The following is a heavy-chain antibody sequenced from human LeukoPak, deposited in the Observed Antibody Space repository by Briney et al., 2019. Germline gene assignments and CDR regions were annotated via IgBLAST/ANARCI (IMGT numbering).Heavy chain of an antibody. CDR1: GGSISSYY. J-gene: IGHJ4*02. V-gene: IGHV4-4*07. D-gene: IGHD3-22*01. Sequence: SETLSLTCTVSGGSISSYYWSWIRQPAGKGLEWIGRIYTSGSTNYNPSLKSRVTISVDTSKNQFSLKLSSVTAADTAVYYCARLGNYYDSSGYLPGDYWGQGTLVTVSS. CDR2: IYTSGST. CDR3: ARLGNYYDSSGYLPGDY.